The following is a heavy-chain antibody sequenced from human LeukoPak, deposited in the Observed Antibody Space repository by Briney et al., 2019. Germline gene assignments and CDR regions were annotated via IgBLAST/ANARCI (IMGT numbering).Heavy chain of an antibody. Sequence: GGSLRLSCAASGFTVSSNYMSWVRQAPGKGLEWVSVIYSGGSTYYADSVKGRFTISRDNSKNTLYLQMNSLRAEDTAVYYCARDAFQYDSSGYPTTFDYWGQGTLVTVSS. J-gene: IGHJ4*02. CDR2: IYSGGST. CDR1: GFTVSSNY. V-gene: IGHV3-66*01. D-gene: IGHD3-22*01. CDR3: ARDAFQYDSSGYPTTFDY.